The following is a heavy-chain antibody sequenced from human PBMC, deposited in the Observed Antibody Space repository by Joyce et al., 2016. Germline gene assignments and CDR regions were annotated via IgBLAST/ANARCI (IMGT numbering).Heavy chain of an antibody. V-gene: IGHV4-31*03. CDR3: ARDRRDGLIRHDAFDV. CDR2: ISYGGST. CDR1: GGSVSRDSYY. J-gene: IGHJ3*01. Sequence: QVQVQESGPGLVKPSQTLSLTCTVSGGSVSRDSYYWTWIRQHPGKGREWIGHISYGGSTSYNPSLQSRVTISVDASKKKFSLKLSSVTAADTAVYYCARDRRDGLIRHDAFDVWGQGTMVTVSS. D-gene: IGHD5-24*01.